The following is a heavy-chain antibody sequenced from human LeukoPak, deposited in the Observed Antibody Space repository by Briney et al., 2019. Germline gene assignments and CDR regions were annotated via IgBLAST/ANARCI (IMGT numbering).Heavy chain of an antibody. CDR1: GGSFSGYY. CDR2: INHSGST. Sequence: SETLSLTCAVYGGSFSGYYWSWIRQPPGKGLEWIGEINHSGSTNYNPSLKSRVTISVDTSKNQFSLKLSSVTAADTAVYYCARGRGYSDYWGQGTLVTVSS. V-gene: IGHV4-34*01. J-gene: IGHJ4*02. CDR3: ARGRGYSDY.